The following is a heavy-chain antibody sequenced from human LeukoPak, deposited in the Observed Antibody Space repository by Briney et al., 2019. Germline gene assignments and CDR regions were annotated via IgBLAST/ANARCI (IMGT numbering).Heavy chain of an antibody. Sequence: SETLSLTCTVSGGSISSHYWSWIRQPPGKGLEWIGYIYYSGSTHYNPSLKSRVTISVDTSKNQFSLKLSSVTAADTAVYYCARDRVDIVVVPAVSYMDVWGKGTTVTVSS. V-gene: IGHV4-59*11. CDR1: GGSISSHY. D-gene: IGHD2-2*03. CDR2: IYYSGST. CDR3: ARDRVDIVVVPAVSYMDV. J-gene: IGHJ6*03.